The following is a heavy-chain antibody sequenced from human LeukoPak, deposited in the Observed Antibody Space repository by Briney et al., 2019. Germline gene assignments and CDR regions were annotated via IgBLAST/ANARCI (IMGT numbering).Heavy chain of an antibody. CDR3: AREGGSGWYYPYYYYYYGMGV. CDR1: GFTFSRYS. Sequence: PGGSLRLSCAASGFTFSRYSMNWVRQARGKGLEWVSYISSSSSTIYYADSVKGRFTISRDNAKNSLYLQMNSLRDEDTAVYYCAREGGSGWYYPYYYYYYGMGVWGQGTTVTVSS. V-gene: IGHV3-48*02. D-gene: IGHD6-19*01. CDR2: ISSSSSTI. J-gene: IGHJ6*02.